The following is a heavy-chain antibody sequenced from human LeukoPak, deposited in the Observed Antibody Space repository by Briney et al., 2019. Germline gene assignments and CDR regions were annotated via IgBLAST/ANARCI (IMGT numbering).Heavy chain of an antibody. Sequence: SETLSLTCAVSGGSISSGGYSWSWIRQPPGKGLEWIGYIYHSGSTYYNPSLKSRVTISVDRSKNQFSLKLSSVTAADTAVYYCARDPQAAGYFDYWGQGALVTVSS. CDR3: ARDPQAAGYFDY. V-gene: IGHV4-30-2*01. J-gene: IGHJ4*02. CDR2: IYHSGST. CDR1: GGSISSGGYS. D-gene: IGHD3-10*01.